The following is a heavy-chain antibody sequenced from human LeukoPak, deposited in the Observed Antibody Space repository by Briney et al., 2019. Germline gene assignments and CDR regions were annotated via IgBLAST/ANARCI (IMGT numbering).Heavy chain of an antibody. CDR2: IYPGDSDT. CDR3: ARLQSSAYYTYDY. J-gene: IGHJ4*02. Sequence: GESLKISCKASGYSFTTYWIGWVRQMPGKGLEWMGIIYPGDSDTRYSPSFQGQVSISADKSISTAYLQWSSLKASDTAMYYCARLQSSAYYTYDYWGQGTLVTVSS. V-gene: IGHV5-51*01. CDR1: GYSFTTYW. D-gene: IGHD1-26*01.